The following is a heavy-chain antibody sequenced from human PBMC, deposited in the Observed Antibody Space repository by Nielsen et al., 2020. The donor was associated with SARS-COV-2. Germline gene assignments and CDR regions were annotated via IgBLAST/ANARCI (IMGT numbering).Heavy chain of an antibody. D-gene: IGHD3-22*01. CDR3: AGDGNSSGYYYFSGY. V-gene: IGHV3-23*01. J-gene: IGHJ4*02. CDR2: ISGSGGST. Sequence: WIRQPPGKGLEWVSAISGSGGSTYYADSVKGRFTISRDNAKNSLYLQMNSLRAEDTAVYYCAGDGNSSGYYYFSGYWGQGTLVTVSS.